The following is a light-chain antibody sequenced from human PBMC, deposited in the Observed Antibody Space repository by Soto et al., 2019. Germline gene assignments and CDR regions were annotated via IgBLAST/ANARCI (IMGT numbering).Light chain of an antibody. Sequence: DIQMTQSPSTLSASVGDRLTITCRASQSVSGWLAWYQQKPGTAPNLLIYAASNLESGVPSRFSGSGSGTDFALTISSLQPDDFATYYCQQYEIYPWTFGQGTKVEIK. J-gene: IGKJ1*01. CDR2: AAS. V-gene: IGKV1-5*01. CDR1: QSVSGW. CDR3: QQYEIYPWT.